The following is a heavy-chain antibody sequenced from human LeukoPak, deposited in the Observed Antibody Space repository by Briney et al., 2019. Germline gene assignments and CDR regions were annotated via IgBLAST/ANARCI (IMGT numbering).Heavy chain of an antibody. D-gene: IGHD2-15*01. J-gene: IGHJ3*02. Sequence: GGSLRLSCVASGFTFDDYTMHWVRQAPGKGLEWVSLISWDGGSTYYADSVKGRFTISRDNSKNSLYLQMNSLRTEDTALYYCAKDIGGYCSGGSCYSGGAFDIWGQGTMVTVSS. CDR3: AKDIGGYCSGGSCYSGGAFDI. CDR1: GFTFDDYT. V-gene: IGHV3-43*01. CDR2: ISWDGGST.